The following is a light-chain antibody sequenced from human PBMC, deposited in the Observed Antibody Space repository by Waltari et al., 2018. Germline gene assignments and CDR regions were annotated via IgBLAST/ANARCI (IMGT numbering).Light chain of an antibody. J-gene: IGKJ5*01. CDR2: AAS. CDR1: QSISSY. V-gene: IGKV1-39*01. CDR3: QQSYSTSSIT. Sequence: DIQMTQSPSSLSASVGDRVTIACGASQSISSYLNWYQQKPGKAPKLLIYAASSLRSGVPSRFSGSGSGTDFTLTISSLQPEDFATYYCQQSYSTSSITFGQGTRLEIK.